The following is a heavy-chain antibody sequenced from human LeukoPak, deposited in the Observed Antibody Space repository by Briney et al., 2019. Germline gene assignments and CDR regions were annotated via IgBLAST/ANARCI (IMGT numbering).Heavy chain of an antibody. CDR2: ISGSGDST. J-gene: IGHJ4*02. V-gene: IGHV3-23*01. CDR1: GFTFSSYA. Sequence: GGSLRLSCAASGFTFSSYAMSWVRQAPGKGLEWVSAISGSGDSTYYGDSVKGRFTISRDNSKNTLYLQMNSLRAEDTAVYYCAKTRLLDSSSWSHGDYWGQGTLVAVSS. CDR3: AKTRLLDSSSWSHGDY. D-gene: IGHD6-13*01.